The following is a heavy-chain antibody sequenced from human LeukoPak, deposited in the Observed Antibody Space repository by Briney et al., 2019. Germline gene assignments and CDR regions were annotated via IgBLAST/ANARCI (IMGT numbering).Heavy chain of an antibody. J-gene: IGHJ4*02. D-gene: IGHD4-17*01. V-gene: IGHV3-30*04. Sequence: SGGSLRLSCAASGFTFSSYAMHWVRQAPGKGLEWVSFISYDGSNKYYADSVKGRFTISRDNSKNTVYLQMNSLRAEDTAVYYCARGAGRGGLRFDYWGQGTLVTVSS. CDR2: ISYDGSNK. CDR1: GFTFSSYA. CDR3: ARGAGRGGLRFDY.